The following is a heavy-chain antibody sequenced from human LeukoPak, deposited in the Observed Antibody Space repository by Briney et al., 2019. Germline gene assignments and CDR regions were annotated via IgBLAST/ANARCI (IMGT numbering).Heavy chain of an antibody. CDR1: GYSISSGYY. V-gene: IGHV4-38-2*02. CDR3: ARTTEGGYTYGYFYYYYMDV. D-gene: IGHD5-18*01. CDR2: IYHSGST. J-gene: IGHJ6*03. Sequence: SETLSLTCTVSGYSISSGYYWGWIRQPPGKGLEWIGSIYHSGSTYYNPSLKSRVTISVDTSKNQFSLKLTSVTAADTAVYYCARTTEGGYTYGYFYYYYMDVWGKGTTVTISS.